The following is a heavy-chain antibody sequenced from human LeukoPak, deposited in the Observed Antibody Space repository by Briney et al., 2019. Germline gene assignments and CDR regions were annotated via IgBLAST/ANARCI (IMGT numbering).Heavy chain of an antibody. CDR3: AREGSVIIDDVWGSYRTFDY. D-gene: IGHD3-16*02. Sequence: GGSLRLSCAASGFTFSSYAMSWVRQAPGKGLEWVSTISATGGSIYYADSVRGRLTISRDNAKSSLYLQMNSLRAEDTAVYYCAREGSVIIDDVWGSYRTFDYWGQGTLVTVSS. CDR2: ISATGGSI. V-gene: IGHV3-23*01. J-gene: IGHJ4*02. CDR1: GFTFSSYA.